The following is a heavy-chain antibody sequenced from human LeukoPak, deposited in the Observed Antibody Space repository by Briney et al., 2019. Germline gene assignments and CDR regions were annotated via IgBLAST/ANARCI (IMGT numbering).Heavy chain of an antibody. CDR1: GFTFSSYA. D-gene: IGHD6-13*01. CDR3: ARAYSSRGPMDV. Sequence: QTGGSLRLSCAASGFTFSSYAMHWVRQAPGKGLEYVSAISSNGGSTYYANSVKGRFTISRDNSKNTLYLQMGSLRAEDMAVYYCARAYSSRGPMDVWGKGTTVTVSS. V-gene: IGHV3-64*01. CDR2: ISSNGGST. J-gene: IGHJ6*03.